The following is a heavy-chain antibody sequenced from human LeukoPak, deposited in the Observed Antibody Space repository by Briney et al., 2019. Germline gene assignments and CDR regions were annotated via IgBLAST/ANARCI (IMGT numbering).Heavy chain of an antibody. V-gene: IGHV3-48*02. CDR3: ARDILAYYYDSSGYGPFDY. Sequence: PGGSLRLSCAASGFAFSSYAIHWVRQAPGKGLEWVSYISSSSSTIYYADSVKGRFTISRDNAKNSLYLQMNSLRDEDTAVYYCARDILAYYYDSSGYGPFDYWGQGTLVTVSS. D-gene: IGHD3-22*01. CDR2: ISSSSSTI. J-gene: IGHJ4*02. CDR1: GFAFSSYA.